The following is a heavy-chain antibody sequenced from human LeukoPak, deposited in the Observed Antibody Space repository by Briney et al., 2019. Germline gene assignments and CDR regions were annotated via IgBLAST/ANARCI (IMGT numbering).Heavy chain of an antibody. J-gene: IGHJ4*02. CDR2: INHSGST. V-gene: IGHV4-34*01. D-gene: IGHD2-2*01. CDR1: GGSFSGYY. Sequence: SEILSLTCAVYGGSFSGYYWSWIRQPPGKGLEWIGEINHSGSTNYNPSLKSRVTISVDTSKNQFSLKLSSVTAADTAVYYCASRKIVVVPAASYYFDYWGQGTLVTVSS. CDR3: ASRKIVVVPAASYYFDY.